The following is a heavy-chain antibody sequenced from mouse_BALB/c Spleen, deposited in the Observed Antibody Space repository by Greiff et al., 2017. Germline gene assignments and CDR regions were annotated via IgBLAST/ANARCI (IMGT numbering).Heavy chain of an antibody. CDR3: TRNYRPLDY. CDR2: ISYSGST. CDR1: GYSITSDYV. V-gene: IGHV3-2*02. D-gene: IGHD2-14*01. Sequence: EVKLVESGPGLVKPSQSLSLTCTVTGYSITSDYVWNCLRQSPGNKLEWVGYISYSGSTSYNPSLKSRISITRDTSKNQFFLQLNSVTTEDTATYYCTRNYRPLDYWGQGTTLTVSS. J-gene: IGHJ2*01.